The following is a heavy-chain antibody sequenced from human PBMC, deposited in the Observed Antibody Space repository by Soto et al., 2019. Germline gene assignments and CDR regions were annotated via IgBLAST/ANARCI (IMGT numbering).Heavy chain of an antibody. CDR2: ISGNGGST. CDR1: GFTFSSYA. Sequence: PGGSLRLSCAASGFTFSSYAMHWVRQAPGKGLEYVSAISGNGGSTYYANSVKGRFTISRDNSKNTLYLQMGSLGAEDMAVYYCARAGPCTSCYEDYYYYMDVWGKGTTVTVSS. V-gene: IGHV3-64*01. D-gene: IGHD2-2*01. CDR3: ARAGPCTSCYEDYYYYMDV. J-gene: IGHJ6*03.